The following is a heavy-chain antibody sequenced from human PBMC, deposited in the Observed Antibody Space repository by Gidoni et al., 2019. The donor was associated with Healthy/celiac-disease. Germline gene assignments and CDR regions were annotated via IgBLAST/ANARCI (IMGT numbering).Heavy chain of an antibody. D-gene: IGHD6-25*01. CDR1: GFTFSSYS. CDR3: ATSPGYWFDP. J-gene: IGHJ5*02. CDR2: ISSSSSYI. V-gene: IGHV3-21*01. Sequence: EVQLVESGGGLVKPVGSLRLSWAASGFTFSSYSMNWVRQAPGKGLEWVSSISSSSSYIYYADSVKGRFTISRDNAKNSLYLQMNSLRAEDTAVYYCATSPGYWFDPWGQGTLVTVSS.